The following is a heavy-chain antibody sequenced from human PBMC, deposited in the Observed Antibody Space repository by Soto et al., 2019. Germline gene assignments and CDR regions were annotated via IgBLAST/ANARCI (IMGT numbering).Heavy chain of an antibody. V-gene: IGHV1-2*04. CDR2: INPNSGVT. D-gene: IGHD5-12*01. CDR1: GDRFTDYY. J-gene: IGHJ6*03. Sequence: QVQLVQSGAEVKEPGASVTVSCRASGDRFTDYYMHWVRQAPGQGLEWMGWINPNSGVTKYAQKFQGWVNMTRDTSIRTVYMQLSRLGFDGTAIYYCARESGGATATLDYYYFYMDVWGTGTTVTVSS. CDR3: ARESGGATATLDYYYFYMDV.